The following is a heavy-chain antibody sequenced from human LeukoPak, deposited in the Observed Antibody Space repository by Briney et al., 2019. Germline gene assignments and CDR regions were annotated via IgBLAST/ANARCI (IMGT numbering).Heavy chain of an antibody. CDR1: GDSVTGYF. D-gene: IGHD2-15*01. CDR3: VIGVGWQPDY. Sequence: PSETLSLTCTVFGDSVTGYFLNWVRQPPGKGLEWIGHIYKIGTTNYNPSLKSRLTISADTSKNQFSLQLRSVTAVDTAVYYCVIGVGWQPDYWGQGALVTVSS. V-gene: IGHV4-59*02. J-gene: IGHJ4*02. CDR2: IYKIGTT.